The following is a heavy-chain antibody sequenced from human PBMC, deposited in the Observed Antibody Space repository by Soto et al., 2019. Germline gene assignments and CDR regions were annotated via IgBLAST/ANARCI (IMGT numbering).Heavy chain of an antibody. CDR1: GFTFTTYG. D-gene: IGHD3-3*01. V-gene: IGHV1-18*01. J-gene: IGHJ4*02. Sequence: QVQLVQSGAEVKKPGASVKVSCKASGFTFTTYGITWVRQAPGQGLEWMGWVSAYNGNTNYAQNLQGRVTMTTDTSTSTAYMELRSLRSDDTAMYYYAREEWYLLKAIDYWGQGTLVTVSS. CDR3: AREEWYLLKAIDY. CDR2: VSAYNGNT.